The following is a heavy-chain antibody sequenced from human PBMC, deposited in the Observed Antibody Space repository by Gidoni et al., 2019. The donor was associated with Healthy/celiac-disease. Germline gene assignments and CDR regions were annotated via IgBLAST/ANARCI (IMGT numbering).Heavy chain of an antibody. D-gene: IGHD3-10*01. J-gene: IGHJ6*02. CDR2: IYYSGST. CDR1: GGSISSSSYY. CDR3: ARRAGTMVRGVIPDYYYYGMDV. Sequence: QLQLQESGPGLVKPSETLSLTCTVSGGSISSSSYYWGWIRQPPGKGLEWIGSIYYSGSTYYNPSLKSRVTISVDTSKNQCSLKLSSVTAADTAVYYCARRAGTMVRGVIPDYYYYGMDVWGQGTTVTVSS. V-gene: IGHV4-39*01.